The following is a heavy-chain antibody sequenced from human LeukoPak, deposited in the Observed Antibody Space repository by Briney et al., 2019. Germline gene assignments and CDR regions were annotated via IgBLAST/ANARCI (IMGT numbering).Heavy chain of an antibody. CDR3: ARNTSSSPWFDP. V-gene: IGHV4-61*03. CDR2: VYYIGTT. Sequence: SETLSLTCTVSGGSVSSPDSYWSWIRQPPGKGLEWIGNVYYIGTTSYNSSLKTRVTISVGKSKNHFSLILTSVTAADTAVYFCARNTSSSPWFDPWGQGTLVTVSS. J-gene: IGHJ5*02. CDR1: GGSVSSPDSY. D-gene: IGHD6-6*01.